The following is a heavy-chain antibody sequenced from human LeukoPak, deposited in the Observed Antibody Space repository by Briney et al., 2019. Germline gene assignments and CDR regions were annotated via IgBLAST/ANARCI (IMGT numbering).Heavy chain of an antibody. CDR2: ISSSGTYI. J-gene: IGHJ4*02. Sequence: GGSLRLSCAASGFTFTTYSMNWVRQAPGKGLEWVSSISSSGTYIYYADSVKGRFTISRDNAKNSLYLQMNSLRAEDTAVYYCAKGYCRSTSCRFDYWGQGTLVTVSS. V-gene: IGHV3-21*01. D-gene: IGHD2-2*01. CDR3: AKGYCRSTSCRFDY. CDR1: GFTFTTYS.